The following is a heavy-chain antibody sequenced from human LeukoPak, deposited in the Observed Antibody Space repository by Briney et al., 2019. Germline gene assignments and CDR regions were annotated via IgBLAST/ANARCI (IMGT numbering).Heavy chain of an antibody. CDR2: ISSAGTT. D-gene: IGHD6-13*01. CDR1: GFTFSDYY. Sequence: GGSLRLSCAASGFTFSDYYMSWVRQAPGKRLEWVSIISSAGTTYYADSVKGRFTISRDNSKNTVYLQVNSLRDEDTAVYYCARDLEAANTYYFDYWGQGTMVTVSS. V-gene: IGHV3-66*01. CDR3: ARDLEAANTYYFDY. J-gene: IGHJ4*02.